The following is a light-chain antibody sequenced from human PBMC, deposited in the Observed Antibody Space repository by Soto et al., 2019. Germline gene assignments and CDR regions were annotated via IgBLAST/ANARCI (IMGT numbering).Light chain of an antibody. J-gene: IGKJ4*01. Sequence: EIVMTQSPATLSVSPGDGATLSCRASQSVDSNLAWYQQKPGQTPRLLMYGASTRPTGIPARFRGSGSGTEFTLTINRLPSEDSAVYYCQQYNDWPLTFGGGTKVEIK. CDR2: GAS. CDR3: QQYNDWPLT. CDR1: QSVDSN. V-gene: IGKV3D-15*01.